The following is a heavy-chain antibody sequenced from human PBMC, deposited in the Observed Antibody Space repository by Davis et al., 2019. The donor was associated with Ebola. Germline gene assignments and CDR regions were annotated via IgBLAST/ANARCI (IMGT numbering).Heavy chain of an antibody. CDR2: IYPGDSDT. D-gene: IGHD3-10*01. CDR1: GYSFSSSW. V-gene: IGHV5-51*01. J-gene: IGHJ2*01. Sequence: GESLKISCKGSGYSFSSSWIGWARQMPGRGLEWMGIIYPGDSDTRYNPSFQGQVIISADQSISTAYLQWNSLQASDTAVYYCARLYGPGHYLNWYFNLWGRGTLITVSS. CDR3: ARLYGPGHYLNWYFNL.